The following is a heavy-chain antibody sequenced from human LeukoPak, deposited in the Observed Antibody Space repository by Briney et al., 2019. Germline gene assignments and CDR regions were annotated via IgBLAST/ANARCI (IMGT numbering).Heavy chain of an antibody. CDR1: GFTVSSNY. CDR3: ARGASGSQPFDY. V-gene: IGHV3-66*02. Sequence: GGSLRLSCAASGFTVSSNYMSWVRQAPGKGLEWVSVIYGGGSTYYADSVKGRFTISRDNSKNTLYLQMNSLRAEDTAVYYCARGASGSQPFDYWGQGTLVTVSS. J-gene: IGHJ4*02. D-gene: IGHD1-26*01. CDR2: IYGGGST.